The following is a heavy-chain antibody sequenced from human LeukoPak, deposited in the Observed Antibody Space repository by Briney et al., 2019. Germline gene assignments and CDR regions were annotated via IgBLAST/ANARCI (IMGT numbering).Heavy chain of an antibody. CDR1: GFGFSDFA. CDR3: ARGYGSGSYLDK. V-gene: IGHV3-33*01. Sequence: PGRPLRLSCAASGFGFSDFAMHWVRQAPGKGLEWLALIWYDGHTTYYTDSVKGRFTISRDDANDTLYLQMNSLSADDTAVYFCARGYGSGSYLDKWGQGTLVTVSS. CDR2: IWYDGHTT. D-gene: IGHD3-10*01. J-gene: IGHJ1*01.